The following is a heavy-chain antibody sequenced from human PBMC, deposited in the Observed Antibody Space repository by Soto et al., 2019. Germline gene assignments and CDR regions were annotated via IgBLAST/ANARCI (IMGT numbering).Heavy chain of an antibody. D-gene: IGHD4-4*01. J-gene: IGHJ6*02. CDR3: ARDTDYSVIGYYYYGMDV. V-gene: IGHV4-30-4*01. Sequence: SETLSLTCTVSGGSISSGDYYWSWIRQPPGKGLEWIGYIYYSGSTYYNPSLKSRVTISVDTSKNQFSLKLSSVTAADTAVYYCARDTDYSVIGYYYYGMDVWGQGTTVTVSS. CDR1: GGSISSGDYY. CDR2: IYYSGST.